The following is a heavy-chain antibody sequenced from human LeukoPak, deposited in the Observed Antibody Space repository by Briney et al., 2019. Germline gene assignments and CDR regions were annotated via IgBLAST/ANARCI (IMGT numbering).Heavy chain of an antibody. J-gene: IGHJ4*02. CDR2: IRSKAYGGTT. CDR1: GFTFGDYA. Sequence: GGSLRLPCTASGFTFGDYAMNWFRQAPGKGLEWVGFIRSKAYGGTTEYAASVKGRFTISRDDSKSIAYLQMNSLKTEDTAVYYCAGDLLCRTTNCYREWSYWGQGTLVTVSS. D-gene: IGHD2-2*01. V-gene: IGHV3-49*03. CDR3: AGDLLCRTTNCYREWSY.